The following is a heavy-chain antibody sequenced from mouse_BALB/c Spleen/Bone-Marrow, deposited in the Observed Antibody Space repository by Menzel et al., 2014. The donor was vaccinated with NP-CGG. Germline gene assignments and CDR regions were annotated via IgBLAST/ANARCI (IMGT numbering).Heavy chain of an antibody. D-gene: IGHD2-4*01. Sequence: QVQLKESGPGLEESSQSLSISCTVSGFSLISYGVHWIRQRPGKGLEWLGVIWPGGSTNYNSALMSRLSISKDNSKSQVFLKINSLQSDDTAMYYCGRELYYDYEVGAIGYWGQGTSVTVSS. J-gene: IGHJ4*01. V-gene: IGHV2-9*02. CDR2: IWPGGST. CDR1: GFSLISYG. CDR3: GRELYYDYEVGAIGY.